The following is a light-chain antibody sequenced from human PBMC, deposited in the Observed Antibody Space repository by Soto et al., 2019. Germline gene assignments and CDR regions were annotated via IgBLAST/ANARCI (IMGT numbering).Light chain of an antibody. CDR2: EDS. CDR3: QVWDSISDNYV. V-gene: IGLV3-21*02. Sequence: SYALTHPRSVPLPPGQTSRITGGGDNIGSNSVNWYQQKPGQAPVLVVYEDSDRPSGIPERFSGSNSGNTATLTISRVEAGDEADYYCQVWDSISDNYVFGTGTKVTVL. J-gene: IGLJ1*01. CDR1: NIGSNS.